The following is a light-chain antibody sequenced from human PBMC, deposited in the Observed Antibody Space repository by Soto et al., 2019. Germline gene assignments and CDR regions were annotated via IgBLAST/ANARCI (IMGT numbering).Light chain of an antibody. CDR2: DDS. J-gene: IGKJ1*01. CDR1: QSISPW. Sequence: DIQSPTSPSTLSASVGDRVHINCRASQSISPWLAWYQQKPGKDPKVLISDDSNLASGVPSRFSGSGSGTEFTLSISSLQTDDFETYYCQQYHTYPRTGGKGTKGDIK. V-gene: IGKV1-5*01. CDR3: QQYHTYPRT.